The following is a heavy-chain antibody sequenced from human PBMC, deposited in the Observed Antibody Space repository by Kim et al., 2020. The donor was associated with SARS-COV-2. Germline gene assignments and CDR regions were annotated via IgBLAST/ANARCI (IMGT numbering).Heavy chain of an antibody. CDR3: ARGPSYYYMDV. CDR2: ISYDGSNK. CDR1: GFTFSSYA. J-gene: IGHJ6*03. Sequence: GGSLRLSCAASGFTFSSYAMHWVRQAPGKGLEWVAVISYDGSNKYYADSVKGRFTISRDNSKDTLYLQMNSLRAEDTAVYYCARGPSYYYMDVWGYVTT. V-gene: IGHV3-30-3*01.